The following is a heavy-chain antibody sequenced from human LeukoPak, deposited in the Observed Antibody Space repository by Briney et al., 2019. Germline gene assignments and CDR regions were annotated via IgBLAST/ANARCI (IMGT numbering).Heavy chain of an antibody. J-gene: IGHJ5*02. V-gene: IGHV3-23*01. CDR2: ITDSGHDK. CDR1: GFTFRNYG. Sequence: GGSLRLSCAASGFTFRNYGMRWVRRAPGKGLEWISGITDSGHDKYYVDSVKGRFTISRDNSNNTLFLQMKSLRVEDTAIYYCAKMRSSGTNWLDPWGQGTLVSVSS. D-gene: IGHD1-14*01. CDR3: AKMRSSGTNWLDP.